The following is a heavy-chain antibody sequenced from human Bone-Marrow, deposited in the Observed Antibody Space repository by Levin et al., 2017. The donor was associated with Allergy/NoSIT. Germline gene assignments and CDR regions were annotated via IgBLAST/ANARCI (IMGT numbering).Heavy chain of an antibody. CDR1: GFTFSDYY. Sequence: GESLKISCAASGFTFSDYYMSWIRQAPGKGLEWVSYISSSGSTIYYADSVKGRFTISRDNAKNSLYLQMNSLRAEDTAVYYCARDRPDIVVVPAAIKGTGEYDYDGMDVWGQGTTVTVSS. J-gene: IGHJ6*02. CDR3: ARDRPDIVVVPAAIKGTGEYDYDGMDV. CDR2: ISSSGSTI. D-gene: IGHD2-2*02. V-gene: IGHV3-11*01.